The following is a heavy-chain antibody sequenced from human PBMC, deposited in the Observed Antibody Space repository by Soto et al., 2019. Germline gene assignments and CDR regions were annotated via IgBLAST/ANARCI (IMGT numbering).Heavy chain of an antibody. CDR1: GFTFSSYA. CDR3: VRGDGDRYDGHGYLGRH. D-gene: IGHD2-21*01. Sequence: GGSLRLSCAASGFTFSSYAMNWVRQAPGKGLEWVSVISGSDGSTYYADSVKGRFTISRDNAKNTFYMEMNSARVEDTAVYYCVRGDGDRYDGHGYLGRHWGQGSLVTVSS. CDR2: ISGSDGST. J-gene: IGHJ4*02. V-gene: IGHV3-23*01.